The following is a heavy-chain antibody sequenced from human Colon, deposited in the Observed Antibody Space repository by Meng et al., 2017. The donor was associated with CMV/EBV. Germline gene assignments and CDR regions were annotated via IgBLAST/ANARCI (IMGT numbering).Heavy chain of an antibody. D-gene: IGHD2-21*02. CDR1: GGSLSSRNW. J-gene: IGHJ4*02. CDR3: ARVGAYCGGDCYHPR. Sequence: QVQLQESDPGLVKPSGTLSLTCSVSGGSLSSRNWWSWVRQPPGKGLEWIGEIYHSGSTNYNPSLKSRVTISVDESKNQFSLRLSSVSAADTAFYYCARVGAYCGGDCYHPRGGQGTLVTVSS. V-gene: IGHV4-4*02. CDR2: IYHSGST.